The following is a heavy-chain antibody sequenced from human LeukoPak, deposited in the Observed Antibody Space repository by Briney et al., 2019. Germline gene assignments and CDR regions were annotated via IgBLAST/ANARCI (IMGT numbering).Heavy chain of an antibody. Sequence: PGGSLRLSCAASGFTFSSYSMNWVRQAPGKGLEWVSSISSSSSYIYYADSVKGRFTISRDNAKNSLYLQMNSLRAEDTAVYYCARDEYSSTKLFDYWGQGTLVTVSS. J-gene: IGHJ4*02. V-gene: IGHV3-21*01. CDR1: GFTFSSYS. CDR3: ARDEYSSTKLFDY. D-gene: IGHD6-6*01. CDR2: ISSSSSYI.